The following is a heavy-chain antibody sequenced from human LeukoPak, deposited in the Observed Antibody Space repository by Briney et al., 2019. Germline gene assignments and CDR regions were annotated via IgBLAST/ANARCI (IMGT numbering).Heavy chain of an antibody. Sequence: SQTLSLTCTVSGGSISSGDYYWSWIRQPPGKGLEWIAYIYYSGSTSYNPSLNSRVTMSVDTSKNQFSLKLSSVTATDTAVYYCARYFCSGGRCSHFDYWGQGTLVTVSS. CDR3: ARYFCSGGRCSHFDY. CDR1: GGSISSGDYY. D-gene: IGHD2-15*01. V-gene: IGHV4-30-4*01. CDR2: IYYSGST. J-gene: IGHJ4*02.